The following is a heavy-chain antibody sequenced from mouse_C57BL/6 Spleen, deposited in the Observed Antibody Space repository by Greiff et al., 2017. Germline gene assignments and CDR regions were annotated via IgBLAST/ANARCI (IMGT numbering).Heavy chain of an antibody. D-gene: IGHD1-1*01. CDR1: GYTFTSYG. Sequence: QVQLQQSGAELARPGASVKLSCKASGYTFTSYGISWVKQRTGQGLEWIGEIYPRSGNTYYNEKFKGKATLTADKSSSTAYMELRSLTSEDSAVYFCARWGQFITTEPYAMDYWGQGTSVTVSS. V-gene: IGHV1-81*01. CDR3: ARWGQFITTEPYAMDY. CDR2: IYPRSGNT. J-gene: IGHJ4*01.